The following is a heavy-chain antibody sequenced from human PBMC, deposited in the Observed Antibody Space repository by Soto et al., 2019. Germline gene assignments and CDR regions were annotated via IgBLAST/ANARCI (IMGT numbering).Heavy chain of an antibody. CDR3: LGSSGWIFDY. V-gene: IGHV3-7*03. CDR1: GFTFDTYW. J-gene: IGHJ4*02. D-gene: IGHD6-19*01. Sequence: EVLLVESGGGLVQPGGSLRLSCAASGFTFDTYWMTWVRQAPGQGLEWVASIKRGGDVKLYVDSVQGRFVISRDDGKKSVSLQMDSLTAEYTATYYCLGSSGWIFDYWGQGTLVTVSS. CDR2: IKRGGDVK.